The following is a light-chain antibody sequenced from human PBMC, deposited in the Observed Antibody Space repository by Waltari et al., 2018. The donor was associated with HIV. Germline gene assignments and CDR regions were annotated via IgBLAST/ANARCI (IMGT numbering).Light chain of an antibody. CDR2: LAS. J-gene: IGKJ5*01. CDR3: MQALQTPLIT. CDR1: QSLLNSNGFNY. Sequence: DIVMTQSPLSLPVTHGEPASISCRSSQSLLNSNGFNYLDWYLQKPGQSPRLLIYLASDRAPGVPDRYSGSGSGTDFTLKISRVEAEDVGVYYCMQALQTPLITFGQGTRLEIK. V-gene: IGKV2-28*01.